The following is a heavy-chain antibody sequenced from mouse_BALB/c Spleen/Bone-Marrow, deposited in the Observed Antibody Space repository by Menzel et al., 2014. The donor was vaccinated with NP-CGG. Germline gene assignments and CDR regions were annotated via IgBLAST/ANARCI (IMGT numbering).Heavy chain of an antibody. CDR3: ARGDRYDVRFDY. Sequence: VQVVESGAELMKPGASVKISCKATGYTFSSFWIEWVKQRPGHGLEWIGEILPGSDSTNYNEKFKGKATFTADTSSNTAYMQLGSLTSEDSAVYYCARGDRYDVRFDYWGQGTTLTVSS. J-gene: IGHJ2*01. V-gene: IGHV1-9*01. CDR2: ILPGSDST. D-gene: IGHD2-14*01. CDR1: GYTFSSFW.